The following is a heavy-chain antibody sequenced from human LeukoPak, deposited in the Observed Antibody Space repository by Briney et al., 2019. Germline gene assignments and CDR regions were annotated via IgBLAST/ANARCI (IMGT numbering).Heavy chain of an antibody. CDR1: GGSFSGYY. V-gene: IGHV4-34*01. D-gene: IGHD1-14*01. Sequence: SETLSLTCAVYGGSFSGYYWSWIRQPPGKGLEWIGEINHSGSTNYNPSLKSRVTISVDTSKNQFSLKLSSVTAADTAVYYCARVYRRVRSPSQPGYNWFDPWGQGTLVTVSS. J-gene: IGHJ5*02. CDR3: ARVYRRVRSPSQPGYNWFDP. CDR2: INHSGST.